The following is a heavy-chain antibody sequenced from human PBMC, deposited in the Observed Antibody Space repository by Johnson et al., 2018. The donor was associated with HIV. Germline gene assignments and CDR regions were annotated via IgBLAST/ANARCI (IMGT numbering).Heavy chain of an antibody. D-gene: IGHD1-26*01. CDR3: ARASAATKGNAFDI. CDR1: GFTVSNNY. Sequence: VQLVESGGGLVQPGGSLRLSCVTSGFTVSNNYMSWVRQAPGKGLEWVSIIYSGDTTYYADSVKGRFTISRDNAKNSLYLQMNSLRAEDTALYYCARASAATKGNAFDIWGQGTMVTVSS. V-gene: IGHV3-66*01. CDR2: IYSGDTT. J-gene: IGHJ3*02.